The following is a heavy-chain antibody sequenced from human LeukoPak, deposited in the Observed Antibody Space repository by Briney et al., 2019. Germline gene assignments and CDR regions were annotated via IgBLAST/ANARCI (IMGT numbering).Heavy chain of an antibody. Sequence: GGSLRLSCAASGFAVSSNHMNWVRQAPGKGLEWVSVIFNGGSTYYADSVKGRFTISRDNSKNSLYLQMNSLRTEDTALYYCAKDKSRISRGAFDIWGQGTMVTVSS. CDR1: GFAVSSNH. J-gene: IGHJ3*02. D-gene: IGHD2-15*01. CDR2: IFNGGST. V-gene: IGHV3-53*05. CDR3: AKDKSRISRGAFDI.